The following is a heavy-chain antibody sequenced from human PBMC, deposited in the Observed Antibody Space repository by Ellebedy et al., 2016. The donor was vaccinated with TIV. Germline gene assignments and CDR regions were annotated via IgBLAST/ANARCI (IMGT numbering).Heavy chain of an antibody. CDR2: MNQKSGDT. D-gene: IGHD3-10*01. CDR3: TTGGTKGEDN. J-gene: IGHJ4*02. V-gene: IGHV1-8*01. Sequence: AASVKVSCKASGYTFTNFDINWVRQASGQGLEWMGWMNQKSGDTVYSQKFQGRLTMTTNTPMTTAYMDLTDLTSEDTAVYYCTTGGTKGEDNWGQGTLVIVSS. CDR1: GYTFTNFD.